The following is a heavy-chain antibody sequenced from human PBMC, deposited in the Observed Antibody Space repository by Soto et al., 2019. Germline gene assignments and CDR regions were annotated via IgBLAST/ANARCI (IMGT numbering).Heavy chain of an antibody. D-gene: IGHD3-22*01. CDR1: GGFYSIKT. Sequence: QVQLVQSGAEVKKPGSSVKVSCKASGGFYSIKTISCVRQAPGQGLEWMGRIIPLVHIINNAQKFQGIVAIAADKTTSTAYMELSSLKSDDTALYYCARERRRDDSNTFDALDVWGQGTMVTVSS. CDR2: IIPLVHII. J-gene: IGHJ3*01. CDR3: ARERRRDDSNTFDALDV. V-gene: IGHV1-69*04.